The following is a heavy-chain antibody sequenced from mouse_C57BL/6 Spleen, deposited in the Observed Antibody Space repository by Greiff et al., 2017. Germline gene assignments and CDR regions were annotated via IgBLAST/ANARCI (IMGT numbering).Heavy chain of an antibody. V-gene: IGHV5-9-1*02. CDR1: GFTFSSYA. CDR3: TRESYDYDGDAVAY. D-gene: IGHD2-4*01. J-gene: IGHJ3*01. CDR2: ISSGGDYI. Sequence: EVKVVESGEGLVKPGGSLKLSCAASGFTFSSYAMSWVRQTPEKRLEWVAYISSGGDYIYYADTVKGRFTISRDNARNTLYLQMSSLKSEDTAMYYCTRESYDYDGDAVAYWGQGTLVTVSA.